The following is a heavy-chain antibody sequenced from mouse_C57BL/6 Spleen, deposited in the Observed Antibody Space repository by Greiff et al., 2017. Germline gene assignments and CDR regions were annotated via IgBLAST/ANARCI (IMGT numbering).Heavy chain of an antibody. J-gene: IGHJ4*01. Sequence: QVQLQQPGAELVRPGSSVKLSCKASGYTFTSYWMHWVKQRPIQGLEWIGNIDPSDSETHYNQKFTDKATLTVDNSTTTAYMKLNSMTSEDAADYYCARTNYAMEDGGKGTKGTVSS. CDR3: ARTNYAMED. CDR1: GYTFTSYW. CDR2: IDPSDSET. V-gene: IGHV1-52*01.